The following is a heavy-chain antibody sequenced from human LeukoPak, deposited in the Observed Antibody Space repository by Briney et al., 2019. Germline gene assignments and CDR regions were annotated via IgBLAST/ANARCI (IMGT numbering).Heavy chain of an antibody. V-gene: IGHV3-23*01. CDR2: ISGSGGST. CDR3: AKDFDYYDSRLLDI. D-gene: IGHD3-22*01. Sequence: GGSLRLSCAASGFTFSSYSMNWVRQAPGKGLEWVSAISGSGGSTYYADSVKGRFTISRDNSKNTLYLQMNSLRAEDTAVYYCAKDFDYYDSRLLDIWGQGTMVTVSS. CDR1: GFTFSSYS. J-gene: IGHJ3*02.